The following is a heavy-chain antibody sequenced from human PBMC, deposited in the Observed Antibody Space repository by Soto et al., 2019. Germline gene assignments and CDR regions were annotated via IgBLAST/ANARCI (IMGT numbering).Heavy chain of an antibody. CDR2: IIPIFGTA. Sequence: QVQLVQSGAEVKKPGSSVKVSCKASGGTFSSYAISWVRQAPGQGLEWMGGIIPIFGTANYAQKFQGRVTITADESTSTAYVELSSPRSEDTAVYYCASWGGDSSHYYYYYGMDVWGRGTTVTVSS. CDR3: ASWGGDSSHYYYYYGMDV. D-gene: IGHD2-21*02. CDR1: GGTFSSYA. V-gene: IGHV1-69*01. J-gene: IGHJ6*02.